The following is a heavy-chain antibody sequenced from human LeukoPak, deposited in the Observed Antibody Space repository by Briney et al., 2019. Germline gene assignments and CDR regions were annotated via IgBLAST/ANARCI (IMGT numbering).Heavy chain of an antibody. V-gene: IGHV3-7*01. CDR2: INQDGSEK. CDR1: GFTFSTYW. D-gene: IGHD3-22*01. CDR3: ARGPSEYDSSGYYYNYYYMDV. J-gene: IGHJ6*03. Sequence: GGSLRLSCAASGFTFSTYWMSWVRQAPGKGLEWVANINQDGSEKYYVDSVRGRFTISRDNAKNLLDLQMNSLRAEDTAVYYCARGPSEYDSSGYYYNYYYMDVWGKGTTVTVSS.